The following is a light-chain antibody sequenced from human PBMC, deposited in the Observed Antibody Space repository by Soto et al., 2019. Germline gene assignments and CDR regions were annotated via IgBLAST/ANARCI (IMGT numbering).Light chain of an antibody. V-gene: IGKV3-15*01. CDR1: QTVRSN. J-gene: IGKJ4*01. Sequence: EIVMTQSPASLSVSPGEIATLSCRSRQTVRSNLARYQQKPGQAPRLLIYGASSRATAFAARFSGSGSGTEFTLTISSLQSEDFAVYFCQQYNKWPLTFGGGTKVES. CDR3: QQYNKWPLT. CDR2: GAS.